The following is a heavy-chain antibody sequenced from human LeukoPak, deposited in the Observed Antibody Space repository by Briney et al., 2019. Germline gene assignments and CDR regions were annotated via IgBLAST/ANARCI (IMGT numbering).Heavy chain of an antibody. V-gene: IGHV5-51*01. CDR2: IYPGDSDT. Sequence: GESLKISCKGSGYSFISHWIGWVRQMPGKGLEWMGLIYPGDSDTIYSPSFQGQVTISADKSISTAYLQWGSLKASDTAIYYCARREYSYGYETIDYWGQGTLVTVS. D-gene: IGHD5-18*01. J-gene: IGHJ4*02. CDR1: GYSFISHW. CDR3: ARREYSYGYETIDY.